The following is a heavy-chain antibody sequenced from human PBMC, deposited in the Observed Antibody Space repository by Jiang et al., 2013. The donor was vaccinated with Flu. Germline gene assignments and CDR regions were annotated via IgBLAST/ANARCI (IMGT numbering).Heavy chain of an antibody. CDR1: GGSISSSSYY. Sequence: LLKPSETLSLTCTVSGGSISSSSYYWGWIRQPPGKGLEWIGSIYYSGSTYYNPSLKSRVTISVDTSKNQFSLKLSSVTAADTAVYYCARHERGWDIVVVVAATGAFDIWGQGTMVTVSS. V-gene: IGHV4-39*01. J-gene: IGHJ3*02. D-gene: IGHD2-15*01. CDR3: ARHERGWDIVVVVAATGAFDI. CDR2: IYYSGST.